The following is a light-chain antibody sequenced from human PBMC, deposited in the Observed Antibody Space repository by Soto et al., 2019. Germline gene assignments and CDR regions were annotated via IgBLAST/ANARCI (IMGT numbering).Light chain of an antibody. CDR3: CSYAGGYTYL. J-gene: IGLJ1*01. CDR1: GNDVGAYNY. CDR2: GVV. Sequence: QSVLTQPRSVSGSPGQSVTISCTGTGNDVGAYNYVSWYQQHPGRPPKPLIYGVVRRPSRVPVRFSGSKSANTASLTISGLQAEDEADYFCCSYAGGYTYLFGSGTKVTVL. V-gene: IGLV2-11*01.